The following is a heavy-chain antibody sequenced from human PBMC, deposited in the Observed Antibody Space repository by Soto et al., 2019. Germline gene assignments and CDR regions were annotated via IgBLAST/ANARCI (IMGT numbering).Heavy chain of an antibody. CDR3: AKKSGVVVVITYPDY. Sequence: GGSLRLSCAASGFTFSSYAMSWVRQAPGKWLEWVSAISGSGGSTYYADSVKGRFTISRDNSKNTLYLQMNSLRAEDTAVYYCAKKSGVVVVITYPDYWGQGXLVTVYS. D-gene: IGHD3-22*01. CDR2: ISGSGGST. J-gene: IGHJ4*02. CDR1: GFTFSSYA. V-gene: IGHV3-23*01.